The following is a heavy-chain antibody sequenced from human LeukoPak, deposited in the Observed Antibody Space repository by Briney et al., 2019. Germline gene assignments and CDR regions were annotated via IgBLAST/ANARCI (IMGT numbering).Heavy chain of an antibody. J-gene: IGHJ3*02. CDR3: ARGNYYDSSDAFDI. D-gene: IGHD3-22*01. CDR2: IYYSGST. V-gene: IGHV4-39*07. Sequence: SETLSLTCTVSGGSISSSSYYWGWIRQPPGKGLEWIGSIYYSGSTYYNPSLKSRVTISVDTSKNQFSLKLSSVTAADTAVYYCARGNYYDSSDAFDIWGQGTMVTVSS. CDR1: GGSISSSSYY.